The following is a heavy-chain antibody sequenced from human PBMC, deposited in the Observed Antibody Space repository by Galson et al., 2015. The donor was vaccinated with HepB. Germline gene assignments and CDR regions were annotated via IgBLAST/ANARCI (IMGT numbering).Heavy chain of an antibody. V-gene: IGHV3-33*01. D-gene: IGHD6-19*01. J-gene: IGHJ4*02. CDR1: GFIFSGYA. CDR2: IWYDGSNK. Sequence: SLRLSCAASGFIFSGYAMHWARQAPGKGLVWVAFIWYDGSNKDYADSVKGRFTISRDNFKNTVYLQMNDLRAEDTAVYYCARDHGSGWAQDYWGQGTLVTVSS. CDR3: ARDHGSGWAQDY.